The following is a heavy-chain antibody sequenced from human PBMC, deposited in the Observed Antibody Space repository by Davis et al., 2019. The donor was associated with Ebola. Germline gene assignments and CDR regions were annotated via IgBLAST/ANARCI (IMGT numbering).Heavy chain of an antibody. CDR3: ARDIRRGDFDY. V-gene: IGHV4-59*01. D-gene: IGHD3-10*01. CDR1: GGSLSSNY. Sequence: SETLSLTCTVSGGSLSSNYWSWIRQPPGKDLEWIGYIYYSGSTNYNPSLKSRVTMSVDTSKNQFSLRLSSVTAADTAVYYCARDIRRGDFDYWGQGTPVTVSS. J-gene: IGHJ4*02. CDR2: IYYSGST.